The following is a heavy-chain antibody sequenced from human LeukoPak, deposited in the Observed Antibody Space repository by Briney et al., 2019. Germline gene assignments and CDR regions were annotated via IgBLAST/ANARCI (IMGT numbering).Heavy chain of an antibody. V-gene: IGHV3-23*01. CDR3: AKDLHEQWLVSADAFDI. D-gene: IGHD6-19*01. CDR1: GFTFSTYA. CDR2: ITSSGGST. Sequence: GGSLRLSCAASGFTFSTYAMSWVRQAPGKGLEWVSGITSSGGSTSYADSVKGRFTISRDNSKNTLYLQMNSLRAEDTALYYCAKDLHEQWLVSADAFDIWGLGTMVTVSS. J-gene: IGHJ3*02.